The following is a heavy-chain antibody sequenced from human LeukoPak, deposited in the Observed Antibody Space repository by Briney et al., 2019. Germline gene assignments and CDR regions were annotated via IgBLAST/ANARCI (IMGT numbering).Heavy chain of an antibody. J-gene: IGHJ3*01. V-gene: IGHV3-49*04. D-gene: IGHD3-10*01. CDR1: GFTFGDYA. CDR2: IRSKTHGGTP. Sequence: SLTLACPAFGFTFGDYAFSWVRQAPGKGLQWVTFIRSKTHGGTPEYAASVKGRFTVSRDDSKSIAYLKIDSLKTEDTAVYYCTRARYYGSASYYSDAFDVWGQGTLVTVSS. CDR3: TRARYYGSASYYSDAFDV.